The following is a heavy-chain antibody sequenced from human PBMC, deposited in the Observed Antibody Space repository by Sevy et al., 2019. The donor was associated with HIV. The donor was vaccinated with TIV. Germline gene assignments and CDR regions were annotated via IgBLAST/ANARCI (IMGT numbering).Heavy chain of an antibody. J-gene: IGHJ6*02. V-gene: IGHV3-21*04. D-gene: IGHD3-10*01. CDR2: ISKSSSYI. CDR1: GSSFESFA. Sequence: GGSLRLSCAASGSSFESFAMNWVRQAPGKGLEWVAYISKSSSYIYYADSVKGRFTISRDNAKNSLFLQMNGLGAEDTAIYCGTRGSGIDYYERGMDLWGQGTTVTVSS. CDR3: TRGSGIDYYERGMDL.